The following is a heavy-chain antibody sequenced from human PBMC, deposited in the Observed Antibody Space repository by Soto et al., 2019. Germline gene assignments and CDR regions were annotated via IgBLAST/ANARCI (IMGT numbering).Heavy chain of an antibody. J-gene: IGHJ4*02. D-gene: IGHD2-21*01. V-gene: IGHV2-5*02. CDR1: GVSLSTSGMG. Sequence: FGPTLVNPTQTLTLTFTFSGVSLSTSGMGVGWIRQPPGKALEWLALVYWDDDKRYSPSLKSRLTITKDTSKNQVVLTMTYMDPVDTATYYCAHMIEGAFFEHWGQGTLVTVSS. CDR3: AHMIEGAFFEH. CDR2: VYWDDDK.